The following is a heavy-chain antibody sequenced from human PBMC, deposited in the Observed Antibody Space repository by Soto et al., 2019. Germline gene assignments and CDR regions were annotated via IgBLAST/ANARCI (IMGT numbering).Heavy chain of an antibody. Sequence: KTSETLSLTCTVSGGSISSYYWSWIRQPPGKGLEWIGYIYYSGSTNYNPSLKSRVTISVDTSKNQFSLKLSSVTAADTAVYYCAREVIVGAITTFDPWGQGTLVTVSS. CDR1: GGSISSYY. CDR3: AREVIVGAITTFDP. V-gene: IGHV4-59*01. J-gene: IGHJ5*02. CDR2: IYYSGST. D-gene: IGHD1-26*01.